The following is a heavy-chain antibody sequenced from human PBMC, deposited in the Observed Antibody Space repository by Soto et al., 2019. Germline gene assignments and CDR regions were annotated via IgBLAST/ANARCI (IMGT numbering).Heavy chain of an antibody. D-gene: IGHD2-2*01. CDR2: INPNSGGT. CDR3: ARDIVVVPAATYYYYYGMDV. V-gene: IGHV1-2*02. J-gene: IGHJ6*02. CDR1: GYTFTGYY. Sequence: GASVKVSCKASGYTFTGYYMHWVRQAPGQGLEWMGWINPNSGGTNYAQKFQGRVTMTRDTSISTAYMELSRLRSDDTAVYYCARDIVVVPAATYYYYYGMDVWGQGTTVTVSS.